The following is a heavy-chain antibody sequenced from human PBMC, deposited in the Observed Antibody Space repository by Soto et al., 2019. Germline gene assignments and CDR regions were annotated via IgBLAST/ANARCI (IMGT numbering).Heavy chain of an antibody. CDR3: AASCVGCGGFNYYGMDV. CDR2: IYYSGTT. CDR1: GGSISSGGYY. D-gene: IGHD2-21*01. J-gene: IGHJ6*02. V-gene: IGHV4-31*03. Sequence: QVQLQESGPGLVKPSQTLSLTCTVSGGSISSGGYYWNWIRQHPGKGLEWIGYIYYSGTTYDNPSLKSRVTISVDTSKNQFSLKLSSVTAADTAVYYCAASCVGCGGFNYYGMDVWGQGTTVTVSS.